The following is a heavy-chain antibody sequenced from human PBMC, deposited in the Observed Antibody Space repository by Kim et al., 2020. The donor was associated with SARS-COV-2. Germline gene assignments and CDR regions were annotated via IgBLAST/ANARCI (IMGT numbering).Heavy chain of an antibody. Sequence: GGCLRLSCAASGFTFSSYGMHWVRQAPGKGLEWVAVISYDGSNKYYADSVKGRFTISRDNSKNTLYLQMNSLRAEDTAVYYCAKVRGIAAAGTGGDYWYFDLWGRGTLVTVSS. J-gene: IGHJ2*01. CDR3: AKVRGIAAAGTGGDYWYFDL. D-gene: IGHD6-13*01. CDR2: ISYDGSNK. CDR1: GFTFSSYG. V-gene: IGHV3-30*18.